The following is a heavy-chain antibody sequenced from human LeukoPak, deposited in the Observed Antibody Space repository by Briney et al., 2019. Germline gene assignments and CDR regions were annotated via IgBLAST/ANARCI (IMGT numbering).Heavy chain of an antibody. J-gene: IGHJ4*02. CDR3: ARGLYCGGNCNDY. D-gene: IGHD2-21*01. V-gene: IGHV1-8*03. CDR1: GYTFTSYH. Sequence: GASVKVSCKASGYTFTSYHINWVRQATGQGLEWMGWMNPSNGSTDSAPKFQGRVTITRDTSISTAYMELSSLRSEDTAIYYCARGLYCGGNCNDYWGQGTLVTVSS. CDR2: MNPSNGST.